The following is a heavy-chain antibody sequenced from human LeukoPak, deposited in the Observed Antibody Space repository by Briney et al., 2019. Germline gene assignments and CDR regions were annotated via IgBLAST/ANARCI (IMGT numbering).Heavy chain of an antibody. J-gene: IGHJ4*02. D-gene: IGHD1-26*01. CDR1: GYTFTGYW. V-gene: IGHV1-2*06. CDR2: INPNSGGT. Sequence: ASVKVSCKASGYTFTGYWLHGVRQAPGQGLEWMGRINPNSGGTKYPQKFQGRVTMTRDTSINTAYMELSRLRSDDTAVYYCVREGQLVGATEYDYWGQGTLVTVAS. CDR3: VREGQLVGATEYDY.